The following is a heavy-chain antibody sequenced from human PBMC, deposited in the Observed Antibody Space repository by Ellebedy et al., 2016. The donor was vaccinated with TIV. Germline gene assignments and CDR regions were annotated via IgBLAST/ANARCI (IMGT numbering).Heavy chain of an antibody. Sequence: GGSLRLXXAASGFTFSDYWMHWVRQAPGKGLVWVSRIKGDGSYTNYADSVNGRFTTSRDNAENTLYLQMNSLRVEDTAVYFCASFYQGAKYYFDYWGQGTLVTVSS. D-gene: IGHD1-26*01. CDR3: ASFYQGAKYYFDY. CDR2: IKGDGSYT. J-gene: IGHJ4*02. CDR1: GFTFSDYW. V-gene: IGHV3-74*01.